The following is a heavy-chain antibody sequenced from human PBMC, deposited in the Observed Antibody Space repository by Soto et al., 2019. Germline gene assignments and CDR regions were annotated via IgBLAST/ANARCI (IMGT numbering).Heavy chain of an antibody. D-gene: IGHD6-6*01. J-gene: IGHJ3*02. CDR3: ARGEVRYSSSWVGSGAFDI. Sequence: SETLSLSCAVDGGSFRGYYWSWIRQPPGKGLEWIGEINHSGSTNYNPSLESRVTISVDTSKNQFSLKLSSVTAADTAVYYCARGEVRYSSSWVGSGAFDIWGQGTMVTVSS. V-gene: IGHV4-34*01. CDR1: GGSFRGYY. CDR2: INHSGST.